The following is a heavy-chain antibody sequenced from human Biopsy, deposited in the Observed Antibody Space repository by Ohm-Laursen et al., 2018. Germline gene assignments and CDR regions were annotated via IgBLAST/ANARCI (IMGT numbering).Heavy chain of an antibody. J-gene: IGHJ5*02. CDR2: INAKTGDT. V-gene: IGHV1-2*02. CDR1: GYTLTGYH. Sequence: ASVKVSCKASGYTLTGYHVHWVRRAPGQGLEWMGWINAKTGDTNYAQKFQGRATMTRDTSISTAYVDLSSLRSDDTAVYYCTRGGYYYDSLAYYYWFDPWGQGTLVTVSS. CDR3: TRGGYYYDSLAYYYWFDP. D-gene: IGHD3-22*01.